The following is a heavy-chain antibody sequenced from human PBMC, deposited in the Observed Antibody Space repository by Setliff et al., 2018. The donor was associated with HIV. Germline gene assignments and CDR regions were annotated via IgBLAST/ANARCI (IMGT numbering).Heavy chain of an antibody. CDR3: ARVIPAGVPANWFDP. J-gene: IGHJ5*02. CDR2: IHYTGRT. CDR1: GGSITGSPYF. D-gene: IGHD2-2*01. V-gene: IGHV4-39*02. Sequence: SETLSLTCTVSGGSITGSPYFWGWIRRPPLKGLEWIASIHYTGRTYYNPSLKSRVSTSVDPSKNHLSLKLTSVTAADTAVYYCARVIPAGVPANWFDPWGHGTLVTV.